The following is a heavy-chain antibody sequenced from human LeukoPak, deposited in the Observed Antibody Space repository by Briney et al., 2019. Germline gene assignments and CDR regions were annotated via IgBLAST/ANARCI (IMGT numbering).Heavy chain of an antibody. CDR2: ISYDGSNK. V-gene: IGHV3-30*18. D-gene: IGHD5-12*01. Sequence: PGRSLRLSCAASGFSFSSYDMLWVRQAPGKGLEWVAVISYDGSNKYYADSVKGRFTISRDNSKNTLSLQMNGLRPEDTAVYYCAKRSGYGFDYWGQGTLVTVSS. J-gene: IGHJ4*02. CDR3: AKRSGYGFDY. CDR1: GFSFSSYD.